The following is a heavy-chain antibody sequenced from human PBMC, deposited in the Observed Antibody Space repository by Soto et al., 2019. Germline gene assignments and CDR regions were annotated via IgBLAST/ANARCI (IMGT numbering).Heavy chain of an antibody. Sequence: ASVKVSCKASGSAFKSYDVHWVRQASGQGLEWLGWMNPNTGHSVPSWKFQGRVTMSRNTSISTAYMELSNLRSEDTAVYYCARERSSGAFDIWGQGTMVTVSS. CDR1: GSAFKSYD. J-gene: IGHJ3*02. V-gene: IGHV1-8*01. CDR3: ARERSSGAFDI. D-gene: IGHD1-26*01. CDR2: MNPNTGHS.